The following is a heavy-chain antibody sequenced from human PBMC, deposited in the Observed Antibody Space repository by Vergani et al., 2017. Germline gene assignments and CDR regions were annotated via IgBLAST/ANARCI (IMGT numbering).Heavy chain of an antibody. Sequence: EVQLVESGGGLVQPGGSLRLSCAASGFTVSSNYMSWVRQAPGKGLEWVSVIYSGGSTYYADSVKGRFTISRHNSKNRRYLQMNSLKADDTAVYYCARVGYYGSGSDNEGTLRGVGXFDYWGQGTLVTVSS. V-gene: IGHV3-53*04. CDR3: ARVGYYGSGSDNEGTLRGVGXFDY. CDR2: IYSGGST. CDR1: GFTVSSNY. D-gene: IGHD3-10*01. J-gene: IGHJ4*02.